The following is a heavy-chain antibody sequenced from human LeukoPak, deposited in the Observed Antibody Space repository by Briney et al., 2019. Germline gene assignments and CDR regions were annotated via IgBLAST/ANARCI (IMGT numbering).Heavy chain of an antibody. V-gene: IGHV3-30*03. CDR1: GFTFSSYG. Sequence: GRSLRLSCAASGFTFSSYGMHWVRQAPGKGLEWVAVISYDGSNKYYADSVKGRFTISRDNSKNTLYLQMNSLRAEDTAVYYCLAAAGRVFLYGMDVWGQGTTVTVSS. D-gene: IGHD6-13*01. J-gene: IGHJ6*02. CDR3: LAAAGRVFLYGMDV. CDR2: ISYDGSNK.